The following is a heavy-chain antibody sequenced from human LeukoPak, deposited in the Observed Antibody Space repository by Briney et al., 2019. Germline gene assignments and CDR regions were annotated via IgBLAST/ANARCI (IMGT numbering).Heavy chain of an antibody. CDR3: AREWGLESSGYYYAY. V-gene: IGHV3-7*03. CDR2: IKEDGSER. D-gene: IGHD3-22*01. J-gene: IGHJ4*02. Sequence: PGGSLRLSCAASGFTFSNYAMSWVRQTPGKGLEWVASIKEDGSERQYVDSVKGRFSISRDNTKGSLFLQLNSLRAEDTAVYYCAREWGLESSGYYYAYWGQGTLVTVSS. CDR1: GFTFSNYA.